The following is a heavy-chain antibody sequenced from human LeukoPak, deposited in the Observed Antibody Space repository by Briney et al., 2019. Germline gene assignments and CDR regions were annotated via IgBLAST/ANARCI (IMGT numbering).Heavy chain of an antibody. CDR3: ARDGYCSSTSCLGRDYYYGMDV. CDR1: GGTFSIYA. V-gene: IGHV1-69*04. D-gene: IGHD2-2*01. Sequence: GASVTVSCKASGGTFSIYAISWVRQAPGQGLEWMGRIIPILGIANYAQKFQGRVTITADKSTSTAYMELSSLRSEDTAVYYCARDGYCSSTSCLGRDYYYGMDVWGQGTTVTVSS. CDR2: IIPILGIA. J-gene: IGHJ6*02.